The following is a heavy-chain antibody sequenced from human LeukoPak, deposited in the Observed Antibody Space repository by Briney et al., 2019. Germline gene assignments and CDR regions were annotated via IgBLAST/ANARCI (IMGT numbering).Heavy chain of an antibody. Sequence: SVKVSCKASGGAFSSYTISWVRQAPGQGLEWMGRIIPILGIANYAQKFQGRVTITADKSTSTAYMELSSLRSEDTAVYYCARVRSGSNWFDPWGQGTLVTVSP. CDR2: IIPILGIA. D-gene: IGHD1-26*01. V-gene: IGHV1-69*02. CDR3: ARVRSGSNWFDP. CDR1: GGAFSSYT. J-gene: IGHJ5*02.